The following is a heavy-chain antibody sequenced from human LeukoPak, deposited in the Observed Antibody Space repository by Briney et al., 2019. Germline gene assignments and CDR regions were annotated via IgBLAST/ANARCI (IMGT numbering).Heavy chain of an antibody. V-gene: IGHV3-48*03. J-gene: IGHJ2*01. CDR3: AAQSTVTTYYLNWYLDL. D-gene: IGHD4-17*01. CDR1: GFTFSSYE. Sequence: GGSLRLSCAASGFTFSSYEMNWVRQAPGKGLEWVSYISSSGSTIYYADSVKGRFTISRDNAKNSLYLQMNSLRAEDTAVYYCAAQSTVTTYYLNWYLDLWGRGTLVTVPS. CDR2: ISSSGSTI.